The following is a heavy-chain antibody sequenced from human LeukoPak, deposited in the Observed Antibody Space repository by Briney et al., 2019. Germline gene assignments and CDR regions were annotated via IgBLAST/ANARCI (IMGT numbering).Heavy chain of an antibody. J-gene: IGHJ4*02. D-gene: IGHD1-26*01. CDR3: ARRSSGSPPYYFDY. Sequence: GGSLRLSCAASGFTFSSYAMSWVRQAPGKGLEWVSAISGSGGSTYYADSVKGRFTISRDNAKNTLYLQMNSLRAEDTAVYYCARRSSGSPPYYFDYWGQGTLVTVSS. CDR1: GFTFSSYA. CDR2: ISGSGGST. V-gene: IGHV3-23*01.